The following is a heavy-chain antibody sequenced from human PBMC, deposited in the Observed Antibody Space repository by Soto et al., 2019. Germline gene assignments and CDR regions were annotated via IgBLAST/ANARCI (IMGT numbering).Heavy chain of an antibody. J-gene: IGHJ6*03. CDR2: IIPILGIA. V-gene: IGHV1-69*02. Sequence: QVQLVQSGAEVKKPGSSVKVSCKASGGTFSSYTISWMRQAPGQGLEWMGRIIPILGIANYAQKFQGRVTITADKSTSTAYMELSSLRSEDTAVYYCATGGRMYQRLSGAPSYYHYYMDVWGKGTTVTVS. D-gene: IGHD2-2*01. CDR3: ATGGRMYQRLSGAPSYYHYYMDV. CDR1: GGTFSSYT.